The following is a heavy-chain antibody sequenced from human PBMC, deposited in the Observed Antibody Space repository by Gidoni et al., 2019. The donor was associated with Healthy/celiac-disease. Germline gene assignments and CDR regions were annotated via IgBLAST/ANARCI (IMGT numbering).Heavy chain of an antibody. D-gene: IGHD3-16*01. CDR1: GFTFTSSA. V-gene: IGHV1-58*01. Sequence: QMQLVQSGPEVKKPGTSVKVSCKASGFTFTSSAVQWVRQARGQRLEWIGWIVVGSGNTNYAQKFQERVTITRDMSTSTAYTELSSLRSEDTAVYYCAAIPSHDYVWGRHQNAFDIWGQGTMVTVSS. CDR2: IVVGSGNT. CDR3: AAIPSHDYVWGRHQNAFDI. J-gene: IGHJ3*02.